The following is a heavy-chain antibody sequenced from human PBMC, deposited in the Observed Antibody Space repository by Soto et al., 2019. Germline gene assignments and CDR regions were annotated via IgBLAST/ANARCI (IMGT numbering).Heavy chain of an antibody. CDR2: ITTSGDYK. V-gene: IGHV3-21*01. J-gene: IGHJ6*02. CDR3: AREGYYWYGMDV. Sequence: PGGSLRLSCTASGFTFSRHFMNWVRQAPGKGLEWVSSITTSGDYKYYANSVEGRFTISRDNAKNSLFLQMNSLRVEDTAVYYCAREGYYWYGMDVWGQGTTVTVSS. CDR1: GFTFSRHF.